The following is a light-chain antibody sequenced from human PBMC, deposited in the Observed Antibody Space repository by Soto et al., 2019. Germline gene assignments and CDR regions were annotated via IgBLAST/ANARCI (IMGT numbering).Light chain of an antibody. V-gene: IGKV3D-15*01. Sequence: EIGMTQSPATLSAYKGDRVTISCRASQALSTRLAWYQHKPGQAPRLLIYLTSSRATGVPSRFSGCGSGTDFTLTISGVQPEDFAVYYCHQRESSPRTFGQGTKVDI. CDR3: HQRESSPRT. CDR1: QALSTR. CDR2: LTS. J-gene: IGKJ1*01.